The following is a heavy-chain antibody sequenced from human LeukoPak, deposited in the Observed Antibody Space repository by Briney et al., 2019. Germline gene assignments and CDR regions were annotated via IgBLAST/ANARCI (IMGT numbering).Heavy chain of an antibody. CDR2: IYYHENT. J-gene: IGHJ4*02. CDR3: ARRAYIAAYWKHFDY. Sequence: SETLSLTCTVSGGSISGSSDYWGWIRQAPGKGLEWIGSIYYHENTYYNSSLKSRVTISVDTSKNQFSLKLNSVTAADTAVYFCARRAYIAAYWKHFDYWGQGTLVTVSS. D-gene: IGHD1-1*01. CDR1: GGSISGSSDY. V-gene: IGHV4-39*01.